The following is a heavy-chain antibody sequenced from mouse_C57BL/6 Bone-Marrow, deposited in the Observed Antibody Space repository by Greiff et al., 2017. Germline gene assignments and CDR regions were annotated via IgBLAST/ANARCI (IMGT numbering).Heavy chain of an antibody. J-gene: IGHJ3*01. CDR1: EYEFPSHD. D-gene: IGHD3-2*02. Sequence: EVQVVESGGGLVQPGASLKLSCESYEYEFPSHDMSWVRKTPEQRLELVAAINSDGGSTYYPDTMERRYILSRENTKKTLYLQMSSRRSEDTAVYYCARRGDSSGYGFAYWGQGTMVTVSA. CDR2: INSDGGST. CDR3: ARRGDSSGYGFAY. V-gene: IGHV5-2*01.